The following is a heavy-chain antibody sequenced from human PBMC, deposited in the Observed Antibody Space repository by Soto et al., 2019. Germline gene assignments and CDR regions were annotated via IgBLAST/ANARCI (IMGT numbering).Heavy chain of an antibody. CDR1: GYSFTSYW. Sequence: GESLKISCKGSGYSFTSYWISWVRQMPGKGLEWMGRIDPSDSYTNYSPSFQGHVTISADKSISTAYLQWSSLKASDTAMYYCARITQSSGWYSGFDYWGQGTLVTVSS. J-gene: IGHJ4*02. V-gene: IGHV5-10-1*01. D-gene: IGHD6-19*01. CDR3: ARITQSSGWYSGFDY. CDR2: IDPSDSYT.